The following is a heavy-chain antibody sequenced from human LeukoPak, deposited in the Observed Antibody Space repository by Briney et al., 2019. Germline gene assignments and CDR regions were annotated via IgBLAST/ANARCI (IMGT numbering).Heavy chain of an antibody. CDR1: GFTFSGYA. V-gene: IGHV3-23*01. Sequence: GGSLRLSCAASGFTFSGYAMSWVRQAPGKGLEWVSGISTSGGITYDADSVKGRFTISRDNSKNTLYLQMNSLRAEGTAVYYCAKEKSYGDYYYYGMDVWGQGTTVTVSS. J-gene: IGHJ6*02. CDR3: AKEKSYGDYYYYGMDV. CDR2: ISTSGGIT. D-gene: IGHD1-26*01.